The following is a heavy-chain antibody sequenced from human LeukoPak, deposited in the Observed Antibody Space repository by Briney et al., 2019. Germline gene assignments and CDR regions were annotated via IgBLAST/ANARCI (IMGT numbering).Heavy chain of an antibody. CDR2: INPNSGDT. CDR1: GYTLTDYY. J-gene: IGHJ5*02. V-gene: IGHV1-2*02. CDR3: ARADAQLPDH. D-gene: IGHD1-1*01. Sequence: GASVKVSCKASGYTLTDYYMHWLRQAPGQGLEWMGWINPNSGDTNYAQKFQGRVTMTRDTSISTAYMELSRLTSDDTAVYYCARADAQLPDHWGQGTLVIVSS.